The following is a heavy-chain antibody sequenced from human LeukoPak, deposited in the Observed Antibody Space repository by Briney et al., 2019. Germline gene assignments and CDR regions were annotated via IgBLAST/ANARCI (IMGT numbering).Heavy chain of an antibody. Sequence: GGSLRLSCAASGFTFSSYAMSWVRQAPGKGLEWVSAISGSGGSTYYADSVKGRFTISRDNSKNTLYLQMNSLRAEDTAVYYCAKDHHPEIDSGYDYVNSYWYWGQGTLVTVSS. CDR2: ISGSGGST. CDR1: GFTFSSYA. CDR3: AKDHHPEIDSGYDYVNSYWY. V-gene: IGHV3-23*01. J-gene: IGHJ4*02. D-gene: IGHD5-12*01.